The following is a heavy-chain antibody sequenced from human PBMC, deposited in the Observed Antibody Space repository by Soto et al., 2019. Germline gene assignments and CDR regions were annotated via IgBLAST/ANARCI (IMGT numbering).Heavy chain of an antibody. D-gene: IGHD2-8*02. Sequence: SETLSLTCTVSGGSISSYYWSWTRQPPGKRLEWIGYIYSSGSTNYNPSLKSRVTISVDTSKNQFSLKLSSVTAADSAVYYCASVSLVGNRLDPWGQGTLVTVS. CDR3: ASVSLVGNRLDP. CDR1: GGSISSYY. V-gene: IGHV4-59*01. J-gene: IGHJ5*02. CDR2: IYSSGST.